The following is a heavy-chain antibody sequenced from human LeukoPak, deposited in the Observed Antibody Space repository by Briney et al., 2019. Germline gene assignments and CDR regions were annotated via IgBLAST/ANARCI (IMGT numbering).Heavy chain of an antibody. D-gene: IGHD1-20*01. CDR2: IYYGGST. CDR3: ARDYNWNFDY. Sequence: PSETLSLTCSVSGGSISSYYWSWIRQPPGKGLEWIGYIYYGGSTNSNPSLKSRVTISADTSKKLFSLKLSSVTAADTAVYYCARDYNWNFDYWGQGTLVTVSS. V-gene: IGHV4-59*01. J-gene: IGHJ4*02. CDR1: GGSISSYY.